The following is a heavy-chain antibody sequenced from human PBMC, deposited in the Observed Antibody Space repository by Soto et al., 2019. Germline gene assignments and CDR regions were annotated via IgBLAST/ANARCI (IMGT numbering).Heavy chain of an antibody. V-gene: IGHV3-11*05. Sequence: QMQLVESGGGLVKPGGSLRLSCAASGFAFSDYYMTWIRQAPGKGLEWISNIERRGADTKYADSVKGRFTISRDNAKTSLYLQMNGLRAEDTAVYYCAKDRRITMVGGKGTLVTVSS. D-gene: IGHD3-10*01. CDR3: AKDRRITMV. CDR2: IERRGADT. J-gene: IGHJ4*02. CDR1: GFAFSDYY.